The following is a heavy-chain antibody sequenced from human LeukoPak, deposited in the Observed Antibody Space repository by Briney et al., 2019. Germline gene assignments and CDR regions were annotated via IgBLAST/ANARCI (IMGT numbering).Heavy chain of an antibody. V-gene: IGHV3-9*01. D-gene: IGHD2-15*01. CDR2: ISWNSGSI. Sequence: PGRSLRLSCAASGFTFDDYAMHWVRQAPGKGLEWVSGISWNSGSIGYADSVKGRFTISRDNSKNTLYMQMNSLRAEDTAVYYCARASSGNCYAAIDHWGQGTLVTVSS. J-gene: IGHJ4*02. CDR1: GFTFDDYA. CDR3: ARASSGNCYAAIDH.